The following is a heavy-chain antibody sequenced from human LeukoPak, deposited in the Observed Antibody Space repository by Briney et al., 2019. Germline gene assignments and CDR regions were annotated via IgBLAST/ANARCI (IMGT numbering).Heavy chain of an antibody. Sequence: SVKVSCKASGGTLISYAISWVRQGPGQGLEWMGGIIPISGTTNYAQKFQGRVTMTRDTSTSTVYMELSSLRSEDTAVYYCARDLKNYDFWSGYELFYWGQGTLVTVSS. J-gene: IGHJ4*02. D-gene: IGHD3-3*01. CDR2: IIPISGTT. V-gene: IGHV1-69*05. CDR3: ARDLKNYDFWSGYELFY. CDR1: GGTLISYA.